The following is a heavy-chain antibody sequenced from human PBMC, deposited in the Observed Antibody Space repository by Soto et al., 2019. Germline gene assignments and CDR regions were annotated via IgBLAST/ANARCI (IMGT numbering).Heavy chain of an antibody. D-gene: IGHD2-2*01. V-gene: IGHV3-7*03. J-gene: IGHJ6*02. CDR2: IKQDGSEK. Sequence: GGSLRLSCAASGFTFSSYWMSWVRQAPGKGLEWVANIKQDGSEKYYVDSVKGRFTISRDNAKNPLYLQMNSLRAEDTAVYYCAREGCSSTSCYLDYYYYGMDVWGQGTTVTVSS. CDR1: GFTFSSYW. CDR3: AREGCSSTSCYLDYYYYGMDV.